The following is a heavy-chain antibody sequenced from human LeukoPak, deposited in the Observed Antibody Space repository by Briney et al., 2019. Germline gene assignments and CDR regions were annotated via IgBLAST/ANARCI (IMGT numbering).Heavy chain of an antibody. Sequence: SETLSLTCTVSGGSISSYYWSWIRQPPGKGLEWIGYIYYSGSTNYNPSLKSRVTISVDTSKNQFSLKLSSVTAADTAVYYCARGDLTTHFDYWGQGTLVTVSS. CDR1: GGSISSYY. D-gene: IGHD4/OR15-4a*01. V-gene: IGHV4-59*01. CDR2: IYYSGST. J-gene: IGHJ4*02. CDR3: ARGDLTTHFDY.